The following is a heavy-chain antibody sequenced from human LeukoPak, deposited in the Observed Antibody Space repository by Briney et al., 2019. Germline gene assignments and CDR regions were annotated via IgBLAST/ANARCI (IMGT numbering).Heavy chain of an antibody. D-gene: IGHD4-17*01. CDR3: ASHRNDDYVYYYYYMDV. J-gene: IGHJ6*03. Sequence: PSETLSLTCTVSGGSISSYYWSWIRQPPGKGLEWIGYIYYSGSTNYNPSLKSRVTISVDTSKNQFSLKLGSVTAADTAVYYCASHRNDDYVYYYYYMDVWGKGTTVTVSS. CDR1: GGSISSYY. CDR2: IYYSGST. V-gene: IGHV4-59*08.